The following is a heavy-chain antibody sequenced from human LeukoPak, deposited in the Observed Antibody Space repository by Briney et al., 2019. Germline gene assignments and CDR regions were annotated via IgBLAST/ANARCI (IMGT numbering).Heavy chain of an antibody. V-gene: IGHV1-58*02. CDR2: IVVGSGNT. Sequence: ASVKVSCKASGFTFTSSAMQWVRQARGQRLEWIGWIVVGSGNTNYAQKFQERVTITRDMSTSTAYMELSSLRSEDMAVYYCAASKLWFGEYYYYYYGMDVWGQGTTVTVSS. CDR3: AASKLWFGEYYYYYYGMDV. D-gene: IGHD3-10*01. J-gene: IGHJ6*02. CDR1: GFTFTSSA.